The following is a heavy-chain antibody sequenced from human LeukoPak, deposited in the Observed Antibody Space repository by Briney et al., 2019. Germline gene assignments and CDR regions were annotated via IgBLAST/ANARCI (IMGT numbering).Heavy chain of an antibody. V-gene: IGHV1-69*13. CDR1: GGTFIKYA. CDR3: ARAELGGSGLYWGFDH. CDR2: ITPIIGTA. J-gene: IGHJ5*02. D-gene: IGHD3-10*01. Sequence: GASVTVSFKASGGTFIKYAISWVRQAPGQGLEWMGGITPIIGTANYAQKFQGRVTITEDATTNTVYMEHRSLRSEDTAVYYCARAELGGSGLYWGFDHWGQGTLVTVSA.